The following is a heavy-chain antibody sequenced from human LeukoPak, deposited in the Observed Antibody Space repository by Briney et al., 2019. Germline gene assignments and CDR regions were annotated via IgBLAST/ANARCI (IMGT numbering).Heavy chain of an antibody. J-gene: IGHJ3*02. CDR2: IYTRGRT. D-gene: IGHD6-13*01. Sequence: SETLSLTCTDSGGSISSYYWCWGREPAGEGLGWIGRIYTRGRTNYKPSLKRRVTMSVDSSKNQFSLKLSSVTAADTAVYYCASIRFDSSSWYLDGDAFDIWGQGTMVTVSS. CDR1: GGSISSYY. CDR3: ASIRFDSSSWYLDGDAFDI. V-gene: IGHV4-4*07.